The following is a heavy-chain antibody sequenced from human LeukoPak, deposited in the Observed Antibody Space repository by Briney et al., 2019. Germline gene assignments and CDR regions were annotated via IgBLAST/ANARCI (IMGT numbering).Heavy chain of an antibody. CDR3: ARINDD. CDR2: VRPDGSSN. Sequence: GGSLRLSCAASGFTLSNFGMHWVRQAPGKGLEWVAFVRPDGSSNYYADSVKGRFTISRDISKNTLYLQMNSLRAEDTAVYYCARINDDWGQGTLVTVSS. CDR1: GFTLSNFG. J-gene: IGHJ4*02. D-gene: IGHD3-16*01. V-gene: IGHV3-30*02.